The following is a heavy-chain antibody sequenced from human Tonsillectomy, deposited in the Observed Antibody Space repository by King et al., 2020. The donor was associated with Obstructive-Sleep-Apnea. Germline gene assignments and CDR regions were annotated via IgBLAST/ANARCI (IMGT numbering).Heavy chain of an antibody. CDR2: IYPNDSDS. D-gene: IGHD3-10*01. J-gene: IGHJ4*02. Sequence: QLVQSGVEVKKPGESLRISCKTSGYTFINHWIVWVRQMPGKGLEWMGMIYPNDSDSRYGPSFQGKVTFSADKSINTAYLQWNSLKVSDTALYYCAKMNGAGSPADGGDYWGQGTLVTASS. V-gene: IGHV5-51*01. CDR1: GYTFINHW. CDR3: AKMNGAGSPADGGDY.